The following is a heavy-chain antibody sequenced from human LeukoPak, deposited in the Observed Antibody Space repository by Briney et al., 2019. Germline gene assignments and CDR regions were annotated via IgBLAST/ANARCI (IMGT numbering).Heavy chain of an antibody. V-gene: IGHV3-53*01. CDR1: GFTVITKD. CDR3: ARGVEPLAANTLAY. D-gene: IGHD1-14*01. Sequence: GGSLRLSCAPSGFTVITKDMTWVRQAPGKGLEWVSVLYSDGNTKYADSVQGRFTISRDNSKNTLYLEMNSLSPDDTAVYYCARGVEPLAANTLAYWGQGTPVTVSS. CDR2: LYSDGNT. J-gene: IGHJ4*02.